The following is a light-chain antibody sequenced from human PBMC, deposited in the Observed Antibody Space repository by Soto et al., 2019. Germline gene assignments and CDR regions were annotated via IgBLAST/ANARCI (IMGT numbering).Light chain of an antibody. CDR1: QSVGSN. CDR3: QQYKIRPPERT. J-gene: IGKJ4*02. Sequence: EIVMTQSPATLSVSPGERATLSCRASQSVGSNLAWYQQKPGQAPRLLIYRASTRATGIAARFSVSGSGTGSTLTNRRLTATDFAIYLCQQYKIRPPERTFGRGTKVEIK. CDR2: RAS. V-gene: IGKV3-15*01.